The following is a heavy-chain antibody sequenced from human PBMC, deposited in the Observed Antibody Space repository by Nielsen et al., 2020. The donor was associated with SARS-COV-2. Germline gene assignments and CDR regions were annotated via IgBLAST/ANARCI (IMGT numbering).Heavy chain of an antibody. CDR3: ARDDSSGFYGMDV. Sequence: SQTLSLTCAVYGGSFSGYYWSWIRQPPGKGLEWIGEINHSGSTNYNPSLKSRVTISVDTSKNQFSLKLSSVTAAHTAVYYCARDDSSGFYGMDVWGQGTTVTVSS. CDR2: INHSGST. V-gene: IGHV4-34*01. D-gene: IGHD6-19*01. J-gene: IGHJ6*02. CDR1: GGSFSGYY.